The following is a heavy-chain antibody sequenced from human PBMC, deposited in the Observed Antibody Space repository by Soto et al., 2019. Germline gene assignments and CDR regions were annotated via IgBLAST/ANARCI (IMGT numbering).Heavy chain of an antibody. CDR2: IRSKAYGGTT. Sequence: GGSLRLSCTASGFTFGDYAMSWVRQAPGKGLEWVGFIRSKAYGGTTEYAASVKGRFTISRDDSKSIAYLQMNSLKTEDTAVYYCTRGRWGCSGGSCYSGVYGMDVWGQGTTVTI. J-gene: IGHJ6*02. V-gene: IGHV3-49*04. CDR3: TRGRWGCSGGSCYSGVYGMDV. CDR1: GFTFGDYA. D-gene: IGHD2-15*01.